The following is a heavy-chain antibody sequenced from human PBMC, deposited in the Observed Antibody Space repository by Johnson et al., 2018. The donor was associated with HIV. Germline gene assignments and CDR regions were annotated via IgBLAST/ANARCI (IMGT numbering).Heavy chain of an antibody. CDR2: ISSSGGRT. V-gene: IGHV3-23*04. Sequence: VQLVESGGGLVQAGGSLRLSCSASGVSISRYAMNWVRQAPGKGLEWVSGISSSGGRTYYADPGKGRFTIARDNSKNTLYLQMNSLRPEDTAVYYCARDSGSGWGGDAFDFWGQGTTVTVSS. CDR3: ARDSGSGWGGDAFDF. J-gene: IGHJ3*01. D-gene: IGHD6-19*01. CDR1: GVSISRYA.